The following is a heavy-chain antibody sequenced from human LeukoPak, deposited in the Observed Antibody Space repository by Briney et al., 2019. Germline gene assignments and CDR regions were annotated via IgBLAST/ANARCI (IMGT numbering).Heavy chain of an antibody. V-gene: IGHV4-59*01. J-gene: IGHJ5*02. CDR3: ARQTVVVVAGNWFDP. CDR1: GGSISSYY. D-gene: IGHD2-15*01. CDR2: IYYSGST. Sequence: SETLSLTCTVSGGSISSYYWSWIRQPPGKGLEWIGYIYYSGSTNYNPSLKSRVTISVDTSKNQFSLKLSSVTAADTAVYYCARQTVVVVAGNWFDPWGQGTLVTVSS.